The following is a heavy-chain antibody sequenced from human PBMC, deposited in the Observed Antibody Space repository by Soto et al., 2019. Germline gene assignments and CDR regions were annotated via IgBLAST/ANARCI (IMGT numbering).Heavy chain of an antibody. CDR1: GFSFSSFW. CDR3: VRVYSDYTDYFYY. V-gene: IGHV3-7*03. J-gene: IGHJ1*01. CDR2: IKQDGSEK. Sequence: GGSLRLSCAASGFSFSSFWMIWVRQAPGKGLEWVAIIKQDGSEKHYVDSVKGRFTVSRDNAEKSLYLQMDSLRPDDTAVYYCVRVYSDYTDYFYYWDQGALVTVSA. D-gene: IGHD5-12*01.